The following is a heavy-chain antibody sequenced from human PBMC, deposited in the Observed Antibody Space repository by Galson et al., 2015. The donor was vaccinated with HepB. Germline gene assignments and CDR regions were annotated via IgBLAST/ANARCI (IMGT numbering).Heavy chain of an antibody. CDR2: IYWDDDK. V-gene: IGHV2-5*02. J-gene: IGHJ4*02. CDR1: GFSLSTSGVG. Sequence: PALVKPTQTLTLTCTFSGFSLSTSGVGVGWIRQPPGKALEWLALIYWDDDKRYSPSLRSRLTITKDTSKNQVVLTMTNMDPVDTATYYCAHLRGWFGEFYFDYWGQGTLVTVSS. D-gene: IGHD3-10*01. CDR3: AHLRGWFGEFYFDY.